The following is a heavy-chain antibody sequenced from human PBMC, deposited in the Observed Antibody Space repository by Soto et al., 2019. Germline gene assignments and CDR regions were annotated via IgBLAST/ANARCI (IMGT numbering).Heavy chain of an antibody. CDR3: AKGGRTSSSWYGEGMDY. V-gene: IGHV3-30*18. Sequence: QVRLVESGGGVVQPGTSLRLSCAASGFTFTSYGMHWFRQAPGKGLEWVAVISYDGRYKYYGDSVKSRFTISRDNSKNTLDLQMNSLRAEDTAVYFCAKGGRTSSSWYGEGMDYWGQGTLVTVSS. D-gene: IGHD6-13*01. CDR2: ISYDGRYK. J-gene: IGHJ4*02. CDR1: GFTFTSYG.